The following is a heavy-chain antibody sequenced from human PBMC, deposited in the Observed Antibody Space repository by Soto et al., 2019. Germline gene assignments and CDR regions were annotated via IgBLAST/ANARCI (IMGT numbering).Heavy chain of an antibody. CDR1: GFTFSDYY. J-gene: IGHJ4*02. V-gene: IGHV3-11*05. CDR3: AEDHHRYSGYDYVDY. D-gene: IGHD5-12*01. Sequence: QVQLVESGGGLVKPGGSLRLSCAASGFTFSDYYMSWIRQAPGKGLEWVSYISSSSSYTNYADSVKGRFTISRDNAKNSLYRHRNSLRAEDTAVYYCAEDHHRYSGYDYVDYWGQGTLVTVSS. CDR2: ISSSSSYT.